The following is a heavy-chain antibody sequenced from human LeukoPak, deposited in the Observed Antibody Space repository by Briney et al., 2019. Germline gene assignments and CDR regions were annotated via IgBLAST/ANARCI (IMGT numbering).Heavy chain of an antibody. V-gene: IGHV3-23*01. J-gene: IGHJ3*02. CDR3: AKDPNGDYVGAFDS. CDR2: IHGSGETT. D-gene: IGHD4-17*01. CDR1: GFTFSNFG. Sequence: PGGSLGLSCAASGFTFSNFGMNWVRQVPGKGLEWVSGIHGSGETTYYADSVKGRFTISRDNSREMLYLQMNSLRVEDTAVYYCAKDPNGDYVGAFDSWGQRTMVTVSS.